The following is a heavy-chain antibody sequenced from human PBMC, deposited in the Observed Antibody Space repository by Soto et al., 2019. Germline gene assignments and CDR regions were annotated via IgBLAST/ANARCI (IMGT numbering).Heavy chain of an antibody. Sequence: QVHLVQSGAEVKNPGASVKVSCNASGYSFTRYGIGWARQAPGQGLEWMGWINVYNGNTNYAQNLQGRLTLTTDTSTTTAYMELRSLRSNDTAIYYCAMVDVYVTPSPQDVWGQGTTVTVSS. V-gene: IGHV1-18*01. CDR2: INVYNGNT. CDR3: AMVDVYVTPSPQDV. D-gene: IGHD3-16*01. CDR1: GYSFTRYG. J-gene: IGHJ6*02.